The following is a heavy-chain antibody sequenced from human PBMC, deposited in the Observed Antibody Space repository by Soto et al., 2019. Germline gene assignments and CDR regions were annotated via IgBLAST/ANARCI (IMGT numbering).Heavy chain of an antibody. J-gene: IGHJ5*02. V-gene: IGHV4-39*07. D-gene: IGHD6-19*01. CDR3: ARRYSSGWYGPKYNWFDP. Sequence: PSETLSLTCTVSGYSISSGAYYWSWIRQPPGKGLEWIGEINHSGSTNYNPSLKSRVTISVDTSKNQFSLKLSSVTAADTAVYYCARRYSSGWYGPKYNWFDPWGQGTLVTVSS. CDR1: GYSISSGAYY. CDR2: INHSGST.